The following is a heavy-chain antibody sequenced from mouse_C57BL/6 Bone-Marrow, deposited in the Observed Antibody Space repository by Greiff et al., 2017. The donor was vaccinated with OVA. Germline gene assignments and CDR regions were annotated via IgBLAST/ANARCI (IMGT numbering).Heavy chain of an antibody. D-gene: IGHD1-1*01. CDR2: IRNKANGYTT. CDR1: GFTFTDYY. V-gene: IGHV7-3*01. J-gene: IGHJ1*03. Sequence: EVQLVESGGGLVQPGGSLSLSCAASGFTFTDYYMSWVRQPPGKALEWLGFIRNKANGYTTEYSASVKGRFTISRDNSQSILYLQMNALRAEDSATYYCARSSISLYYGSSYPYWYFDVWGTGTTVTVSS. CDR3: ARSSISLYYGSSYPYWYFDV.